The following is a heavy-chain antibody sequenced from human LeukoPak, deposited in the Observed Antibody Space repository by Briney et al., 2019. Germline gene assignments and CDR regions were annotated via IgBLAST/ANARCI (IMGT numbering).Heavy chain of an antibody. CDR3: ARDQGGYNYDY. CDR2: IYYSGST. CDR1: GGSISSYY. V-gene: IGHV4-59*01. Sequence: SETLSLTCTVSGGSISSYYWSWIRQPPGKGLEWIGYIYYSGSTNYNPSLKSRVTISVDTSKNQFSLKLSSVTAADTAVYYCARDQGGYNYDYWGQGTLVTVSP. J-gene: IGHJ4*02. D-gene: IGHD5-24*01.